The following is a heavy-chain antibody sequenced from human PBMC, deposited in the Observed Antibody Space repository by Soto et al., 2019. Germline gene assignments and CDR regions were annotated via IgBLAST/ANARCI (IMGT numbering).Heavy chain of an antibody. Sequence: GGSLRLSCAASGFTFSSYAISWVRRAPGKGLEWVSAISGSGGSTYYSDSVKGRFTISRDNSKNTLYLLMNSLRAEDTAVYYCAKDLGIAVAGTLDYWGQGTLVTVSS. CDR2: ISGSGGST. J-gene: IGHJ4*02. CDR1: GFTFSSYA. CDR3: AKDLGIAVAGTLDY. D-gene: IGHD6-19*01. V-gene: IGHV3-23*01.